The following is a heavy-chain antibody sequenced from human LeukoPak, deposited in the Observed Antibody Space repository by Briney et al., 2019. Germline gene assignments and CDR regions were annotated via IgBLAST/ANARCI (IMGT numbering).Heavy chain of an antibody. V-gene: IGHV1-46*01. J-gene: IGHJ4*02. CDR1: GYTFTSYY. CDR3: ARGMHYDFWSGYYFDY. CDR2: INPSGGST. D-gene: IGHD3-3*01. Sequence: GASVKVSCKASGYTFTSYYIHWVRQAPGQGLEWMGIINPSGGSTSYAQKFQGRVTMTRDTSTSTVYMELSSLRSEETAVYYCARGMHYDFWSGYYFDYWGQGTLVTVSS.